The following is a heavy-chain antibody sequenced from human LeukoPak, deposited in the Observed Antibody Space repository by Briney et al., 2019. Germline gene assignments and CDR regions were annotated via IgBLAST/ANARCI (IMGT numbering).Heavy chain of an antibody. V-gene: IGHV5-10-1*01. CDR1: GYSFTSYW. Sequence: GESLKIPCKGSGYSFTSYWISWVRQMPGKGLEWMGRIDPSDSYTNYSPSFQGHVTISADKSISTAYLQWSSPKASDTAMYYCARQRVAATRNWFDPWGQGTLVTVSS. CDR3: ARQRVAATRNWFDP. D-gene: IGHD2-15*01. J-gene: IGHJ5*02. CDR2: IDPSDSYT.